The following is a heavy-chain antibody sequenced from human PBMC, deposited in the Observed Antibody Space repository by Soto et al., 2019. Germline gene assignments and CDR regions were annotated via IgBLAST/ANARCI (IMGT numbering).Heavy chain of an antibody. V-gene: IGHV4-30-4*01. J-gene: IGHJ5*02. CDR3: TRGRIAGSPNWFDP. D-gene: IGHD6-13*01. CDR2: ISYSGST. CDR1: GGSISSGDYY. Sequence: QVQLQESGPGLVKPSQTLSLTYTVSGGSISSGDYYWSWIRQPPGKGLEWIGYISYSGSTYYNPAPKSPVTISADTPKNQFDLKLSSVTAAYTAVYYCTRGRIAGSPNWFDPWGQGTLVTVSS.